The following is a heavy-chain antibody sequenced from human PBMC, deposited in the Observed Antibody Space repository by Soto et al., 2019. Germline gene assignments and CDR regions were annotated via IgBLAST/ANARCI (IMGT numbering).Heavy chain of an antibody. CDR2: ISGSGSTM. D-gene: IGHD3-16*02. CDR3: ARVSQSFIEYFQH. V-gene: IGHV3-48*03. Sequence: EVQLVDSGGNLVQPGGSLRLSCAASGFTFSSYEMIWVRQAPGEGLEWVSYISGSGSTMYYADSVKGRFTISRDNAKNSLFLQMNNLRAEDTAVYYCARVSQSFIEYFQHWGQGTLVTVSS. CDR1: GFTFSSYE. J-gene: IGHJ1*01.